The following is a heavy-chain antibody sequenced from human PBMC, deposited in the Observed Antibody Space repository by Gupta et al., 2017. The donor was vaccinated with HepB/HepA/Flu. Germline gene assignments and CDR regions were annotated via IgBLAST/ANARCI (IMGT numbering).Heavy chain of an antibody. V-gene: IGHV1-2*02. D-gene: IGHD2-15*01. Sequence: QVQLVQSGAEVTQPGASVTVSCEASGYTFTGHYIHWVRPAPRQGLEWMGGINPNSGDTNYAQKGLGRVTMTRDTSITTDYMELTSLSSDETDRYYCARDPRPRRRGSCYLGSWGQGTLVTVSS. CDR1: GYTFTGHY. CDR3: ARDPRPRRRGSCYLGS. CDR2: INPNSGDT. J-gene: IGHJ4*02.